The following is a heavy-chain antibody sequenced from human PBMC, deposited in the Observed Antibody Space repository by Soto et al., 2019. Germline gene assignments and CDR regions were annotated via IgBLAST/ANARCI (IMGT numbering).Heavy chain of an antibody. CDR1: GGSISSSSYY. D-gene: IGHD3-22*01. Sequence: LSLTCTVSGGSISSSSYYWGWIRQPPGKGLEWIGSIYYSGSTYYNPSLKSRVTISVDTSKNQFSLKLSSVTAADTAVYYCARERGYYYDSSGYSHAFDIWGQGTMVTVSS. CDR2: IYYSGST. J-gene: IGHJ3*02. CDR3: ARERGYYYDSSGYSHAFDI. V-gene: IGHV4-39*02.